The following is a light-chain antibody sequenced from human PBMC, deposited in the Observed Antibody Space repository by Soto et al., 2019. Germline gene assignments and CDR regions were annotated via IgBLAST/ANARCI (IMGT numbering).Light chain of an antibody. V-gene: IGKV4-1*01. J-gene: IGKJ1*01. CDR2: WAS. CDR1: QSVLYSSNNKNY. CDR3: QQRGT. Sequence: DIVMTQSPDSLAVSRGERATINCKSSQSVLYSSNNKNYLAWYQQKPGQPPKLLIYWASTRESGVPDRFSGSGSGTDFTLTISSLQAEDVAVYYCQQRGTFGQGTKVEIK.